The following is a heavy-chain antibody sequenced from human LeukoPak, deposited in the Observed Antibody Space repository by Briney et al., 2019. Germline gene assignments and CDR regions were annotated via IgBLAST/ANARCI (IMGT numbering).Heavy chain of an antibody. CDR3: VRGMDV. CDR1: GFTFSSYA. Sequence: GGSLRLSCAASGFTFSSYAMSWVRQAPGKGLEWVANIKQDKSEEYYVDSVRGRFTISRDNAKNSQYLQMNSLRVEDTAVYYCVRGMDVWGQGTTVTVSS. V-gene: IGHV3-7*04. J-gene: IGHJ6*02. CDR2: IKQDKSEE.